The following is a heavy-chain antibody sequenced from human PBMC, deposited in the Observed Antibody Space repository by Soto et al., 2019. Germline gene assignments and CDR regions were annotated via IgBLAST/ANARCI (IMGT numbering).Heavy chain of an antibody. CDR2: IYYSGST. V-gene: IGHV4-39*01. CDR3: ARGYCSSTSCYMTMYWLDP. J-gene: IGHJ5*02. D-gene: IGHD2-2*02. Sequence: SEALSLTCTVSGGSISSSSYYWGWIRQPPGKGLEWIGSIYYSGSTYYNPSLKSRVTISVDTSKNQFSLKLSSVTAADTAVYYCARGYCSSTSCYMTMYWLDPWGQGTLVTVSS. CDR1: GGSISSSSYY.